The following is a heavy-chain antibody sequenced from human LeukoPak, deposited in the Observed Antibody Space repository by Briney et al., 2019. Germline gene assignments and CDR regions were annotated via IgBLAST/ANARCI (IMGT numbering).Heavy chain of an antibody. V-gene: IGHV1-69*06. D-gene: IGHD2-15*01. J-gene: IGHJ4*02. CDR2: IIPIFGTA. CDR3: ARVSPDCSGGSCYIETFDY. Sequence: ASVKVSCKASGYTFTSYGISWVRQAPGQGLEWMGGIIPIFGTANYAQKFQGRVTITADKSTSTAYMELSSLRSEDTAVYYCARVSPDCSGGSCYIETFDYWGQGTLVTVSS. CDR1: GYTFTSYG.